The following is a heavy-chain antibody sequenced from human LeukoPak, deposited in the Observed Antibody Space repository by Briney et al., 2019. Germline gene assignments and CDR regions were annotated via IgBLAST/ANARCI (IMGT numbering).Heavy chain of an antibody. CDR2: IWYDGSNK. CDR1: GFTFSSYG. CDR3: ARGQYSSSWIPDY. D-gene: IGHD6-13*01. J-gene: IGHJ4*02. Sequence: GGSLRLSCAASGFTFSSYGMHWVRQAPGKGLEWVAVIWYDGSNKYCADSVKGRFTISRDNSKNTLYLQMNSLRAEDTAVYYCARGQYSSSWIPDYWGQGTLVTVSS. V-gene: IGHV3-33*01.